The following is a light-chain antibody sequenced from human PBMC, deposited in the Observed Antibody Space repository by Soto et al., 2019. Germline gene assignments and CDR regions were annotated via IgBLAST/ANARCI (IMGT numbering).Light chain of an antibody. J-gene: IGKJ1*01. V-gene: IGKV1-5*03. CDR3: QQYHSFWT. CDR2: KAS. Sequence: DSQMTQSPSTLSASVGDRVTITCRASQSISSWLAWYQQKPGKAPKLLIYKASSLEGGVPSRFSGSGSGTEFTLTISSLQPDDYATYYCQQYHSFWTFGRGTKVDIK. CDR1: QSISSW.